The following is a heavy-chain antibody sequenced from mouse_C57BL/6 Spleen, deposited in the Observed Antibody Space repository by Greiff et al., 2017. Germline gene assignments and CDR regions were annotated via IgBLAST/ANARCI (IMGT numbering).Heavy chain of an antibody. J-gene: IGHJ3*01. Sequence: EVQGVESGGGLVQPKGSLKLSCAASGFSFNTYAMNWVRQAPGKGLEWVARIRSKSNNYATYYADSVKDRFTISRDDSESMLYLQMNNLKTEDTAMYYCVSHWDAWFAYWGQGTLVTVSA. CDR2: IRSKSNNYAT. CDR1: GFSFNTYA. CDR3: VSHWDAWFAY. D-gene: IGHD4-1*01. V-gene: IGHV10-1*01.